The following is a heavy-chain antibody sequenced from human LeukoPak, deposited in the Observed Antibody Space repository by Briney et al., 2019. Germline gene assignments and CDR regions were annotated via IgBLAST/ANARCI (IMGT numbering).Heavy chain of an antibody. CDR1: RVTFSRFV. V-gene: IGHV3-48*02. D-gene: IGHD1-26*01. CDR2: ISSSSSIM. CDR3: ARDKSGSDSARWAVIDI. J-gene: IGHJ3*02. Sequence: PGGSLRLSSADSRVTFSRFVISWGRKAPGKGLEWISYISSSSSIMYYADSVKGRFSISRDNAKNSLYLQMNSLRDEDTAVYYCARDKSGSDSARWAVIDICGRGAMVTVSS.